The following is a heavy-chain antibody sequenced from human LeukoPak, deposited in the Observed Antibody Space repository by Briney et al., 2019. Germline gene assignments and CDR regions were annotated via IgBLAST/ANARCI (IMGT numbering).Heavy chain of an antibody. CDR3: AKKTESWCDP. CDR2: IYHSGST. V-gene: IGHV4-4*01. CDR1: GVSISSSIW. Sequence: SETLSLTCAVSGVSISSSIWRSWVRPPRGKGLGWIGEIYHSGSTNYNPSLKRRVTTSVDKSKNQSSPQLSSATAAARAVLCVAKKTESWCDPWGQGTLATVSS. J-gene: IGHJ5*02.